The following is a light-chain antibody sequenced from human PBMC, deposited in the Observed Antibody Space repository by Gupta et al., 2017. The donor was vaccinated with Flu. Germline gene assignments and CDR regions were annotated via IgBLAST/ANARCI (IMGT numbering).Light chain of an antibody. V-gene: IGLV1-40*01. CDR1: SSNIGAGYD. CDR3: QSYDSSLNAVV. Sequence: QSVLTQPPSVSGAPGQRVTISCTGSSSNIGAGYDVPWYQHLPGTAPKLLIHGDTNRPSGVPDRFSGSKSGTSASLAITGLQAEDEADYYCQSYDSSLNAVVFGGGTKLTVL. CDR2: GDT. J-gene: IGLJ2*01.